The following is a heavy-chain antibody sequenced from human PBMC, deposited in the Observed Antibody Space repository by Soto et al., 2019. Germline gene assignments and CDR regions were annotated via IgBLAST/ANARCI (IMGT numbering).Heavy chain of an antibody. J-gene: IGHJ4*02. V-gene: IGHV4-39*01. CDR1: GGSISSSSYY. CDR2: IYYSGST. Sequence: PSETLSLTCTASGGSISSSSYYWGWIRQPPGKGLEWIGSIYYSGSTYYKPSLKSRVTISVDTSKNQFSLKLSSVTAADTAVYYCAGRQQLVPNFDYWGQGTLVTVSS. D-gene: IGHD6-13*01. CDR3: AGRQQLVPNFDY.